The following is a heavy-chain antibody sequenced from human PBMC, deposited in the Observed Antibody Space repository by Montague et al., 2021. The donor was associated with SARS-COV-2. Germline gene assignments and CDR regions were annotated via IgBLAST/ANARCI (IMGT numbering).Heavy chain of an antibody. J-gene: IGHJ3*02. CDR2: IYTSGST. Sequence: TLSLTCTVSGGSIRTSSYYWSWIRQPAGKGLEWIGLIYTSGSTNYNPSLKSRVTMSLDTSKNQFSLKLRSVTAADTAVYYCARGSFGMGAFDIWGQGTMVTVSS. V-gene: IGHV4-61*02. CDR1: GGSIRTSSYY. D-gene: IGHD1-14*01. CDR3: ARGSFGMGAFDI.